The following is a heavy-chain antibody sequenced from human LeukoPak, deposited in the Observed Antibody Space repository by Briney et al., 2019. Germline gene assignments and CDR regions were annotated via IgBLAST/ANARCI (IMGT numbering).Heavy chain of an antibody. V-gene: IGHV3-30*18. Sequence: GGSLRLSCVGSGITFSNYGMYWVRQAPGKGLEWVAAVSYDGSDKYYADSVKGRFTISRDNSKNTLYLQMNSQRAEDAAMYYCAKVGPLWFGELFTPLPYYYYYGMDVWGQGTTVTVSS. J-gene: IGHJ6*02. CDR2: VSYDGSDK. CDR3: AKVGPLWFGELFTPLPYYYYYGMDV. CDR1: GITFSNYG. D-gene: IGHD3-10*01.